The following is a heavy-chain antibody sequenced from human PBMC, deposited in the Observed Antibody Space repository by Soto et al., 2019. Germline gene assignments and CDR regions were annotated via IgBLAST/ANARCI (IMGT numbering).Heavy chain of an antibody. Sequence: PSETLSLTCSVSGGSINSDDSFWGWVRQPPGKGLEWIGSLYYGGSTFYNPSLKSRVTISLDTSKNQFSLRLTSVTAADTAIYYCARQLPVGATSWFDPWGQGTLVTVSS. V-gene: IGHV4-39*01. CDR2: LYYGGST. CDR1: GGSINSDDSF. J-gene: IGHJ5*02. D-gene: IGHD1-26*01. CDR3: ARQLPVGATSWFDP.